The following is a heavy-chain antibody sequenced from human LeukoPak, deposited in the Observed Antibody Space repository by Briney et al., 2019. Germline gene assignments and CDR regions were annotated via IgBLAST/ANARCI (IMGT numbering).Heavy chain of an antibody. Sequence: PSETLSLTCTVSGGSISSSSYYWGLMRQPPGKVLEWIGSIYYSGSTYYNPSLKSRVTISVDTSKNQFSLKLSSVTAADTAVYYCARAYYDYIWGSYPGWFDPWGQGTLVTVSS. CDR3: ARAYYDYIWGSYPGWFDP. J-gene: IGHJ5*02. CDR1: GGSISSSSYY. D-gene: IGHD3-16*02. CDR2: IYYSGST. V-gene: IGHV4-39*01.